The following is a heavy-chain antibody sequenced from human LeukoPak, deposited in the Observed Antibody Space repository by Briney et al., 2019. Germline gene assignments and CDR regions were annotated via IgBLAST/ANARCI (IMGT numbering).Heavy chain of an antibody. V-gene: IGHV4-4*07. CDR1: GGSISSYY. J-gene: IGHJ6*03. CDR3: ARQRADYFYHYLDV. Sequence: PSETLSLTCTVSGGSISSYYWSWIRQPAGKGLEWIGRIYTSGSTNYNPSLKSRVTMSVDTSKNQFSLKLTSLTAADTAVYYCARQRADYFYHYLDVWGEGTSVTVSS. CDR2: IYTSGST.